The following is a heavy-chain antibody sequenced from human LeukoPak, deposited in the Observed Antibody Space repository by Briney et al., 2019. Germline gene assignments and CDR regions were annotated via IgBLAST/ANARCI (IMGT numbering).Heavy chain of an antibody. D-gene: IGHD3-3*01. CDR3: ARGRSGVRPHY. V-gene: IGHV4-38-2*02. J-gene: IGHJ4*02. CDR2: INHSGST. Sequence: SETLSLTCTVSGYSISSGYYWGWIRQPPGKGLEWIGEINHSGSTNYNPSLKSRVTISVDTSKNQFSLKLSSVTAADTAVYYCARGRSGVRPHYWGQGTLVTVSS. CDR1: GYSISSGYY.